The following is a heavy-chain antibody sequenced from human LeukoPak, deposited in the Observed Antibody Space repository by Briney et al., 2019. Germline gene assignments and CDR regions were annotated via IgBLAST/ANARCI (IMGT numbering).Heavy chain of an antibody. V-gene: IGHV3-48*01. CDR2: IRGSSTTI. CDR3: ARDSRSHCGTDACYGPYFDY. J-gene: IGHJ4*02. CDR1: GFTFSTSS. Sequence: GGSLRLSCAASGFTFSTSSMTWVRQAPGKGLEWVSYIRGSSTTIYYADSVKGRFTVSRDNAQNSLYLQMNNLRAEDTAVYFCARDSRSHCGTDACYGPYFDYWGQGTLVTVSS. D-gene: IGHD2-2*01.